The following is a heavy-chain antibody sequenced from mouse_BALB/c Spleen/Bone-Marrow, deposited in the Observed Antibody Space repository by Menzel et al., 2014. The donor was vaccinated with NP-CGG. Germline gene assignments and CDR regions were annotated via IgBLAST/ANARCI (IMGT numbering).Heavy chain of an antibody. V-gene: IGHV14-3*02. CDR1: GFNIKDTY. Sequence: VQLQQSGAELVEPGASVKLSCTASGFNIKDTYMHWVKQRPEQGLEWIGRIDPANGNTKYDPKFQGKATITADTSSNTAYLQLSSLTSEDTAVYYCARSRDYGSSYYAMDYWVKEPQSPSPQ. CDR3: ARSRDYGSSYYAMDY. J-gene: IGHJ4*01. CDR2: IDPANGNT. D-gene: IGHD1-1*01.